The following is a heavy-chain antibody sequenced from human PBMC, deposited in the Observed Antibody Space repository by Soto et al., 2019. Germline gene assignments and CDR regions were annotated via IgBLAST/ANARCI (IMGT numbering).Heavy chain of an antibody. J-gene: IGHJ5*02. Sequence: SETLSLTCTVSGGSISSGGYYWSWIRQHPGKGLEWIGYIYYSGSTYYNPSLKSRVTISVDTSKNQFSLKLSSVTAADTAVYYCARDRLYCSGGSCYSNWFDPWGQGTLVTVSS. D-gene: IGHD2-15*01. CDR3: ARDRLYCSGGSCYSNWFDP. CDR1: GGSISSGGYY. CDR2: IYYSGST. V-gene: IGHV4-31*03.